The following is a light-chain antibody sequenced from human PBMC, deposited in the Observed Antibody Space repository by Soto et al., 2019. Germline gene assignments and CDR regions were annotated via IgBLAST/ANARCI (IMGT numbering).Light chain of an antibody. Sequence: QSALTQPPSASGSPGQSVTISCTGTSSDVGGYDYVSWYQQHPGEAPKLMIYEVSKRPSGVPDRFSGSKSGDTASLSVSGLQAEDGADYYCSSYAASTIFFFGPGTKLTVL. CDR3: SSYAASTIFF. CDR2: EVS. CDR1: SSDVGGYDY. J-gene: IGLJ1*01. V-gene: IGLV2-8*01.